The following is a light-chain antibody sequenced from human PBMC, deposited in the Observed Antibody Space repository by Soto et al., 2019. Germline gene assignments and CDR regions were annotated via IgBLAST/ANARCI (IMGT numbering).Light chain of an antibody. V-gene: IGKV3-15*01. J-gene: IGKJ5*01. CDR2: GAS. CDR1: QSVGSRF. Sequence: EIALTQSPGTPSLSPGERATLSCRASQSVGSRFLAWYQQKPGQAPRLLIYGASTRATGVPARFSGRGSGTEFTLTISSLQSEDFAVYYCQQYTNWPPNTFGQGTRLEIK. CDR3: QQYTNWPPNT.